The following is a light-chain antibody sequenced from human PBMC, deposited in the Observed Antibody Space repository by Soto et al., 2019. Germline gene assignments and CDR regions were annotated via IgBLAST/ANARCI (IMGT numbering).Light chain of an antibody. CDR3: HQYGSSP. V-gene: IGKV3-20*01. Sequence: EIVLTQSPGTLSLSPGERATLSCRASQTVSSNHLAWYQQKPGQAPRLLIYGASSRATGIPDRVSGSGSGTEFTLTISRLEPEDFAVYDCHQYGSSPFGGGTKVEIK. J-gene: IGKJ4*02. CDR2: GAS. CDR1: QTVSSNH.